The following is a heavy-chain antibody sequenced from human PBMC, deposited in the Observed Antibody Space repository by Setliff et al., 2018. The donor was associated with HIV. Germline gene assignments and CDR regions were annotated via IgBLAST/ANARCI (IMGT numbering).Heavy chain of an antibody. D-gene: IGHD3-3*01. Sequence: ASVKVSCKASGGALSTYAINWVRQAPGQGLEWVGGIIPVFGTANYAQKFQGRVTMTRDTFTSTVYMDLSSLRSEDTAVYYCAKGIIFGVKFYYYIDVWGKGTTVTVSS. CDR1: GGALSTYA. J-gene: IGHJ6*03. V-gene: IGHV1-69*05. CDR2: IIPVFGTA. CDR3: AKGIIFGVKFYYYIDV.